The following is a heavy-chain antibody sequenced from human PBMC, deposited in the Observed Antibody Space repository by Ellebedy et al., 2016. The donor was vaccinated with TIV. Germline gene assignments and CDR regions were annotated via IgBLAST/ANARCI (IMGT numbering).Heavy chain of an antibody. CDR3: ARDPEGLEPSPPFDY. D-gene: IGHD1-14*01. V-gene: IGHV1-69*10. CDR2: IIPILGIA. Sequence: AASVKVSCKASGGTFSSYAISWVRQAPGQGLEWMGGIIPILGIANYAQKFQGRVTITAYKSTSTAYMELSSLRSEDTAVYYCARDPEGLEPSPPFDYWGQGTLVTVSS. CDR1: GGTFSSYA. J-gene: IGHJ4*02.